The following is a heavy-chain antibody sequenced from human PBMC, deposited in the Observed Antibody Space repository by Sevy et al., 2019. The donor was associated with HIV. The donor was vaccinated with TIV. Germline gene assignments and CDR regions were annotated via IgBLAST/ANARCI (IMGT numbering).Heavy chain of an antibody. D-gene: IGHD6-19*01. CDR1: GGSISSYY. V-gene: IGHV4-59*01. CDR3: ARDPIAVAPYFDN. CDR2: VYYSGNT. J-gene: IGHJ4*02. Sequence: SETLSLTCSVSGGSISSYYCSWIRQSPGKGLEWIGYVYYSGNTNYNPSLKSRVTISIDTSKNQFSLKLRSVTAADTAEYYCARDPIAVAPYFDNWGQGTLVTVSS.